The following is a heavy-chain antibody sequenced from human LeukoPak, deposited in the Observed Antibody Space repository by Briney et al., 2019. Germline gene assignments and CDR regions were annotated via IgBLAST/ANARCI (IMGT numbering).Heavy chain of an antibody. V-gene: IGHV3-7*01. J-gene: IGHJ4*02. CDR3: ARMYSSSWYESRVFDY. D-gene: IGHD6-13*01. Sequence: HPGGSLRLSCAASGFTFSNYWMGWVRQAPGKGLEWVANIKQDGSEKYYVDSVKGRFTISRDNAKNSLYLQMNSLRAEDTAVSYCARMYSSSWYESRVFDYWGQGTLVTVSS. CDR1: GFTFSNYW. CDR2: IKQDGSEK.